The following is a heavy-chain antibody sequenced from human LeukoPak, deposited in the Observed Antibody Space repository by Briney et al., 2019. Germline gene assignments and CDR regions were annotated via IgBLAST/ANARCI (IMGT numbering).Heavy chain of an antibody. CDR3: ARTPSTTAAHFYYGMDA. J-gene: IGHJ6*02. Sequence: SETLSLTCTVSGGPISSYYWTWIRKPPGKRLEWIGSVYYSGSTNYNPSLKSRVTIAADTSKNQFSLKLTSVTAADTAVYFCARTPSTTAAHFYYGMDAWGQGTTVTVSS. V-gene: IGHV4-59*01. CDR2: VYYSGST. D-gene: IGHD6-25*01. CDR1: GGPISSYY.